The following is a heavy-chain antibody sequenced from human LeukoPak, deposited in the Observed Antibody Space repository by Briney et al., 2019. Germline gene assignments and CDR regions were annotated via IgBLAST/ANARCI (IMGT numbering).Heavy chain of an antibody. J-gene: IGHJ5*02. Sequence: GGSLRLSCAASGFTFSSYGMHWVRQAPGKGLEWVAVIWYDGSNKYYADSVKSRFTISRDNFKNTLYLQMNSLRAEDTAVYYCARDMGYGSGSYDWFDPWGQGTLVTVSS. D-gene: IGHD3-10*01. CDR2: IWYDGSNK. CDR1: GFTFSSYG. CDR3: ARDMGYGSGSYDWFDP. V-gene: IGHV3-33*01.